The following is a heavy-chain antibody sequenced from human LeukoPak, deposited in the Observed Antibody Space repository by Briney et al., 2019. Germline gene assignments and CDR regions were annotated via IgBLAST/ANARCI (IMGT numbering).Heavy chain of an antibody. D-gene: IGHD3-22*01. CDR3: ARDPRDSNGYLQGDAAFDI. CDR2: ISAYNDNT. Sequence: ASVKVSCKASGYTFTSYGIAWVRQAPGQGLEWMGWISAYNDNTNYVQKFQGRVTMTTDTSSSTAYMELRSLRSDDTAVYYCARDPRDSNGYLQGDAAFDIWGQGTMVTVSS. J-gene: IGHJ3*02. V-gene: IGHV1-18*01. CDR1: GYTFTSYG.